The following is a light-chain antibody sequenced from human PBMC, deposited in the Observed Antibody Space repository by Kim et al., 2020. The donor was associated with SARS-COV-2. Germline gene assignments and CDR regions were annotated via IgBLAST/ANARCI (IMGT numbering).Light chain of an antibody. CDR1: QGIRND. Sequence: SASVGDRVTITCRARQGIRNDLGLYQQKPGKAPKRLIYGASSLQSGVPSRFSGSGSGTEFTLTISSLQPEDFATYYCLQHNSFPRTFGQGTKLEI. CDR3: LQHNSFPRT. CDR2: GAS. V-gene: IGKV1-17*01. J-gene: IGKJ2*02.